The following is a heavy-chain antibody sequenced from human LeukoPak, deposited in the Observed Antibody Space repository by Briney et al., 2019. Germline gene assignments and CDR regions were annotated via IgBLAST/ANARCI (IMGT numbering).Heavy chain of an antibody. J-gene: IGHJ4*02. V-gene: IGHV3-30*04. CDR1: GLTFSNSA. CDR2: ISFDGNIK. Sequence: PGGSLRLSCAASGLTFSNSAMNWARQAPGKGLEWVAVISFDGNIKYYVDSVKGRFTISRDNSENTLYLQMDSLRPEDTAVYYCASSSAWKEVYYWGQGTLVTVSS. D-gene: IGHD6-25*01. CDR3: ASSSAWKEVYY.